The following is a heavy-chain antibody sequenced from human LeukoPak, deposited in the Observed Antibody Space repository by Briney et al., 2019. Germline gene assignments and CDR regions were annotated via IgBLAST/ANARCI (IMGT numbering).Heavy chain of an antibody. V-gene: IGHV4-38-2*02. CDR3: ARDRWTYYYGSGSYYKGGYFDY. CDR1: GYSISSGYY. CDR2: IYHSGST. Sequence: SETLSLTCTVSGYSISSGYYWGWIRRPPGKGLEWIGSIYHSGSTYYNPSLKSRVTISVDTSKNQFSLKLSSVTAADTAVYYCARDRWTYYYGSGSYYKGGYFDYWGQGTLVTVSS. D-gene: IGHD3-10*01. J-gene: IGHJ4*02.